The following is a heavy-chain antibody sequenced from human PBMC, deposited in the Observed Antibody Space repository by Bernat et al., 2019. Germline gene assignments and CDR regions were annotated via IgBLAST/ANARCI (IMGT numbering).Heavy chain of an antibody. CDR2: VRYDGCNK. Sequence: QVQLVESGGGVVQPGGSLRLSCAASGFTFSDYGMHWVRQAPGKGLEWVAFVRYDGCNKYYADSVKGRFTISRDNSKNTLYLQMNSLRPEDTAVYYCAKDHPYGMDVWGQGTTVTVSS. CDR1: GFTFSDYG. V-gene: IGHV3-30*02. CDR3: AKDHPYGMDV. J-gene: IGHJ6*01.